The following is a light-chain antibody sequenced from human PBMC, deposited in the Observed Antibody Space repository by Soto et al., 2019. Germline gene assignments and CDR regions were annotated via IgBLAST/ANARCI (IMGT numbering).Light chain of an antibody. Sequence: DIVMTQSPDSLAVSLGERATINCKSSQSVLYSSSNKNYLAWYQQKPGQPPKLLIYWASTRESGVPDRFSGSGSGTDFTLTISSLQAEDVAVYYCQQYYTTLFTFRPGTKVDIK. CDR2: WAS. V-gene: IGKV4-1*01. J-gene: IGKJ3*01. CDR3: QQYYTTLFT. CDR1: QSVLYSSSNKNY.